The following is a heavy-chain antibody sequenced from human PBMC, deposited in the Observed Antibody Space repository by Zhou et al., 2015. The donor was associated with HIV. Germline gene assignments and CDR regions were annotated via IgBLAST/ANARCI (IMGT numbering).Heavy chain of an antibody. CDR1: GYPFSSYG. D-gene: IGHD3-16*01. CDR3: AGDSDVSGPIAFDH. J-gene: IGHJ4*02. Sequence: QVQLVQSGGEVKKPGASMKVSCKASGYPFSSYGLTWVRQVPGQGLEWMGWIYNGNTNYAQKFQGRVTMTTDTSTSTGYMELRSLRSDDTAVYYCAGDSDVSGPIAFDHWGQGTLVTVSS. CDR2: IYNGNT. V-gene: IGHV1-18*04.